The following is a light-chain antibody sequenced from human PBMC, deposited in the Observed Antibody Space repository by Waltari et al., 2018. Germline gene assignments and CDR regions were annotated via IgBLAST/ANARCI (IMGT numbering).Light chain of an antibody. V-gene: IGKV4-1*01. CDR2: WAS. J-gene: IGKJ4*01. Sequence: DFVMTQSPDSLTVSLGERATINCKSSQSVLYSSNNKKYLAWYQQKPGRPPKLLIHWASTRESGVPDRFSGSGSGTDFTLTISSLQAEDVAVYYCQQYYSTPLTFGGGTKVEIK. CDR1: QSVLYSSNNKKY. CDR3: QQYYSTPLT.